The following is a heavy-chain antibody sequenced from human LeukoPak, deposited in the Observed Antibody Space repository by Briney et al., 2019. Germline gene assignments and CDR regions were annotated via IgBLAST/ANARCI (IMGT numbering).Heavy chain of an antibody. CDR2: IYSGGST. Sequence: GGSLRLSCAASGFTFSDYSMNWVRQAPGKGLESVSVIYSGGSTFYVQSVKGRFTISRDNSKNTLYLQMDSLRAEDTAVYYCASSVVGDAFDIWGQGSMVTVSS. D-gene: IGHD2-21*01. V-gene: IGHV3-66*01. CDR3: ASSVVGDAFDI. CDR1: GFTFSDYS. J-gene: IGHJ3*02.